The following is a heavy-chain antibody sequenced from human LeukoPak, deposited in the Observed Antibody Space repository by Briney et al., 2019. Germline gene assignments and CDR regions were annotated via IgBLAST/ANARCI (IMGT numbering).Heavy chain of an antibody. D-gene: IGHD2-8*01. CDR3: ARVSNTQGIDY. V-gene: IGHV1-46*01. J-gene: IGHJ4*02. CDR1: GYTFTSYY. Sequence: GASVKVSCKASGYTFTSYYMHWVRQAPGQGLEWMGIINPSGGSTSYAQKFQGRATMTRDTSTSTVYMELSSLRSEDTAVYYCARVSNTQGIDYWGQGTLVTVSS. CDR2: INPSGGST.